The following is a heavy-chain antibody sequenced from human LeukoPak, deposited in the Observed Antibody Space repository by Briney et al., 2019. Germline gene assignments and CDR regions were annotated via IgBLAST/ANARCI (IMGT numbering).Heavy chain of an antibody. D-gene: IGHD1-26*01. Sequence: PSETLSLTCTVFYGSFSGYYWSWIRQPPGKGLEWIGEINHRGSTHYNPSLKSRVNISVDTSKNQFSLNLDSVTAADTAVYYCARSWAGMYYPFYYFDFWGQGTLVSVSS. CDR3: ARSWAGMYYPFYYFDF. J-gene: IGHJ4*02. CDR1: YGSFSGYY. V-gene: IGHV4-34*01. CDR2: INHRGST.